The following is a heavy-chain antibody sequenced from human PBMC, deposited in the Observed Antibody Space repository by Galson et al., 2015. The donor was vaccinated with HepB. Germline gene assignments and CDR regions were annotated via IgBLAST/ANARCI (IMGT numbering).Heavy chain of an antibody. CDR1: GFSLSTSGMC. V-gene: IGHV2-70*01. D-gene: IGHD3-3*01. Sequence: PALVKPTQTLTLTCTFSGFSLSTSGMCVSWIRQPPGKALEWLALIDWDDDKYYSTSLKTRLTISKDTSKNQVLLTMTNMDPVDTPTYSCPGSPAPIYDFGGGYYDAFHIGAQGTMFTASS. CDR2: IDWDDDK. CDR3: PGSPAPIYDFGGGYYDAFHI. J-gene: IGHJ3*02.